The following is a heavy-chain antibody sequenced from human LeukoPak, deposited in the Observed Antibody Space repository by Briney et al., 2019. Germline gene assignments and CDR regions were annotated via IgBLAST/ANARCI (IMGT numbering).Heavy chain of an antibody. Sequence: ASVKVSCKASGGTFSSYAISWVRQAPGQGLEWMGGIIPIFGTANYAQKFQGRVTITTDESTSTAYMELSSLRSEDTAVYYCASAVFYVWGSPFDCWGQGTLVTVSS. J-gene: IGHJ4*02. D-gene: IGHD3-16*01. CDR1: GGTFSSYA. V-gene: IGHV1-69*05. CDR3: ASAVFYVWGSPFDC. CDR2: IIPIFGTA.